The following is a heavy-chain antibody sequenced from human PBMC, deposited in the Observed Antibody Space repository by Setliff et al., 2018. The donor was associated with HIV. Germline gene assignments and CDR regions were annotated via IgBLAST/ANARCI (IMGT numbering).Heavy chain of an antibody. CDR3: TKGVQRLRPYYLDS. V-gene: IGHV3-11*04. Sequence: PGGSLRLSCAASGFSFRDYYMNWIRQAPGKGLEWVSYISSHIGKTTNYADSVKGRFTISRDNTNNLLYLQLNSLRAEDTAIYYCTKGVQRLRPYYLDSWGQVTLVTVSS. J-gene: IGHJ4*02. CDR1: GFSFRDYY. CDR2: ISSHIGKTT. D-gene: IGHD4-17*01.